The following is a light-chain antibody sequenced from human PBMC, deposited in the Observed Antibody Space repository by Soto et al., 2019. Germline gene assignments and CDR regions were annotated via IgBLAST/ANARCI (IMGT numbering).Light chain of an antibody. CDR3: QLYGSASWT. V-gene: IGKV3-20*01. J-gene: IGKJ1*01. CDR1: QSVSSTS. CDR2: AAS. Sequence: EIVLTQSPGTLSLSPGERATVSCRASQSVSSTSLAWFQQKPGQPPRLLMFAASSRATGTPDRFSGSGSGTDFTLSISSLDPEDFAMYFCQLYGSASWTFGPGTKVDIK.